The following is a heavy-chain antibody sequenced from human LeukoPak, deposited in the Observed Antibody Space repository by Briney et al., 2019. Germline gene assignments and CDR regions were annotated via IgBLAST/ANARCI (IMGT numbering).Heavy chain of an antibody. CDR3: ARHGRLYSSSSGWYFDL. D-gene: IGHD6-6*01. V-gene: IGHV1-8*03. CDR1: GYTFTSYG. Sequence: ASVKVSCKASGYTFTSYGINWVRQATGQGLEWMGWMNPNSGNTGYAQKFQGRVTITRNTSISTAYMELSSLRSEDTAVYYCARHGRLYSSSSGWYFDLWGRGTLVTVSS. J-gene: IGHJ2*01. CDR2: MNPNSGNT.